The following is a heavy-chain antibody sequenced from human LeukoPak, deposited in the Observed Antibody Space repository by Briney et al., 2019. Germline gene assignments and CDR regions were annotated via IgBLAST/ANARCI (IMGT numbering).Heavy chain of an antibody. J-gene: IGHJ4*02. D-gene: IGHD6-25*01. CDR1: GGSISSYY. Sequence: SETLSLTCTVSGGSISSYYWSWIRQPPGKGLEWIGEINHSGSTNYNPSLKSRVTISVDTSKNQFSLKLSSVTAADTAVYYCATQQRLGTYYFDYWGQGTLVTVSS. CDR2: INHSGST. V-gene: IGHV4-34*01. CDR3: ATQQRLGTYYFDY.